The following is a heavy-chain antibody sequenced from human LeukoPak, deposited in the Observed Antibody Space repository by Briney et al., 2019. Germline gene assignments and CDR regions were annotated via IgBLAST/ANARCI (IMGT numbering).Heavy chain of an antibody. CDR3: AKDRGGVDY. CDR2: ISWDGGST. D-gene: IGHD3-16*01. V-gene: IGHV3-43*01. J-gene: IGHJ4*02. CDR1: GFTLDDYS. Sequence: GGSLRLSCAAPGFTLDDYSMHWVGQGPGKGLEWVSVISWDGGSTSYADSVKGRFTISRDNSKSSLYLQMNSLRSEDSALYYCAKDRGGVDYWGQGTLVTVSS.